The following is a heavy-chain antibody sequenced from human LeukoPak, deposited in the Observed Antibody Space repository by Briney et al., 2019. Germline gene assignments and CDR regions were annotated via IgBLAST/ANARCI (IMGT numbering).Heavy chain of an antibody. CDR3: ARGLILAAILFDP. CDR2: INHSGST. J-gene: IGHJ5*02. D-gene: IGHD2-15*01. CDR1: GGSFSGYY. V-gene: IGHV4-34*01. Sequence: SETLSLTCAVYGGSFSGYYWSWIRQPPGKGLEWIGEINHSGSTNYNPSLKSRVTISVDTSKNQFSLKLSSVTAADTVVYYCARGLILAAILFDPWGQGTLVTVSS.